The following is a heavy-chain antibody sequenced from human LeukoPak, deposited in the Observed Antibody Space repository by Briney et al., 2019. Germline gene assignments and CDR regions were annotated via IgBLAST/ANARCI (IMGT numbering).Heavy chain of an antibody. D-gene: IGHD3-22*01. CDR2: IYHSGNT. Sequence: SETLSLTCTVSGSSISSGYYWGWIRQPPGKGLEWIGNIYHSGNTYYNPSLKSRVTISVDTSKNQFSLKLSSLTAADTAVYYCASDAFYDSGGYYYYWGQGTLVTVSS. V-gene: IGHV4-38-2*02. J-gene: IGHJ4*02. CDR3: ASDAFYDSGGYYYY. CDR1: GSSISSGYY.